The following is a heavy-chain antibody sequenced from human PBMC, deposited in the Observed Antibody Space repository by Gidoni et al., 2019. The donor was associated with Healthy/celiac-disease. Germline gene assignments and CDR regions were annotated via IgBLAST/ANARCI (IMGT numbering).Heavy chain of an antibody. Sequence: EVQLVESGGGLVKPGGSLRLTCDASGFNFSRYSMNWVRQAPGKGLEWVSSISRSSSYIYYADSVKCRFTISRDNAKNSLYLQMNSLRAEDTAVYYCAVRYCSSTSCRQGAFDIWGQGTMVTVSS. D-gene: IGHD2-2*01. CDR2: ISRSSSYI. CDR3: AVRYCSSTSCRQGAFDI. V-gene: IGHV3-21*01. CDR1: GFNFSRYS. J-gene: IGHJ3*02.